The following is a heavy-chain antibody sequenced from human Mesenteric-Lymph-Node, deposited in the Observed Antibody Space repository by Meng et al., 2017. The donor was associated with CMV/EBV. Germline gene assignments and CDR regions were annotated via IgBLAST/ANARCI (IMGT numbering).Heavy chain of an antibody. J-gene: IGHJ5*02. CDR2: ISASSHSI. Sequence: GGSLRLSCAASGFTFSSYAMNWVRQAPGKGLEWVSSISASSHSIYYADSVMGRFTISRDNAKNSVYLQMNTLRAEDTAVYYCAKEGVVVPSTVLWFDPRGQGALVTVSS. V-gene: IGHV3-21*01. CDR1: GFTFSSYA. D-gene: IGHD2-2*01. CDR3: AKEGVVVPSTVLWFDP.